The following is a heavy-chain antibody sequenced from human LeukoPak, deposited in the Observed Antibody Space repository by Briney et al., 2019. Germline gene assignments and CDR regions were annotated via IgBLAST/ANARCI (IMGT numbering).Heavy chain of an antibody. V-gene: IGHV3-7*01. D-gene: IGHD6-13*01. CDR2: IKQDGSEK. J-gene: IGHJ4*02. CDR3: AKAGSSWYEY. CDR1: GFTFSSYW. Sequence: PGGSLRLSCAASGFTFSSYWMSWVRQAPGRGLEWVANIKQDGSEKYYVDSLKGRFTISRDNAKNSPYLQMNSLRAEDTAVYYCAKAGSSWYEYWGQGTLVTVSS.